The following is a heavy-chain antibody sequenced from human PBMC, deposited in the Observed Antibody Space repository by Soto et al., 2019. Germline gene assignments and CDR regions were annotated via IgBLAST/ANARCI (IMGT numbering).Heavy chain of an antibody. J-gene: IGHJ4*02. CDR1: GGSISSSSYY. CDR3: ARQKPKIRIAARKAGSYYFDY. CDR2: IYYSGST. D-gene: IGHD6-6*01. V-gene: IGHV4-39*01. Sequence: SETLSLTCTVSGGSISSSSYYWGWIRQPPGKGLEWIGSIYYSGSTYYNTSLKSRVTISVDTSKNQISLKLSSVTAADTAVYYCARQKPKIRIAARKAGSYYFDYWGQGTLVTVSS.